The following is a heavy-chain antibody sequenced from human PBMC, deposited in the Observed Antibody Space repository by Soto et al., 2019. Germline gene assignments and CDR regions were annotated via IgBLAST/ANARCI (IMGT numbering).Heavy chain of an antibody. CDR2: ISAHTGSS. Sequence: QVQLVQSGAEVKKPGASVKVSCKASGYTFTSSGMSWVRQAPGQGLEWMGWISAHTGSSEYAQRFQGRVTMTTDRSTSTAYMELRSRRSYDPAFYYCARAFFYQGSDSRSYIFDAFDFWGPGTLVTVSS. CDR3: ARAFFYQGSDSRSYIFDAFDF. CDR1: GYTFTSSG. V-gene: IGHV1-18*01. J-gene: IGHJ3*01. D-gene: IGHD3-22*01.